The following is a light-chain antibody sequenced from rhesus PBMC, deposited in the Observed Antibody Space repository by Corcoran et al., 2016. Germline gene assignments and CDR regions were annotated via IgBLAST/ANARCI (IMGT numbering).Light chain of an antibody. V-gene: IGKV1-32*01. Sequence: DIQMTQSPSSLSASVGDRVTITCRASQGISSYLNWYQQKPGKAPKVLIYYGNLLESGVPSRFSDSGSGTEFTLTISSLQPEDFATYYCQQYNSLPYSFGQGTKVEIK. CDR2: YGN. CDR3: QQYNSLPYS. CDR1: QGISSY. J-gene: IGKJ2*01.